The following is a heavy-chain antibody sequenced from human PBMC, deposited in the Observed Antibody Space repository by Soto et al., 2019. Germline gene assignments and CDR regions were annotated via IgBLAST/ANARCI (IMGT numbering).Heavy chain of an antibody. CDR2: ISGSSSYI. J-gene: IGHJ5*02. CDR3: ARDPIGAARTSINNWFDP. Sequence: EVQLVESGGGLVKPGGSLRLSCAASGFTFSSYSMNWVRQAPGKGLEWVSSISGSSSYIYYADSVKGRFTISRDNAKNSLFQQMNSLRAEDTAVYYCARDPIGAARTSINNWFDPWGQGTLVTVSS. D-gene: IGHD6-13*01. V-gene: IGHV3-21*01. CDR1: GFTFSSYS.